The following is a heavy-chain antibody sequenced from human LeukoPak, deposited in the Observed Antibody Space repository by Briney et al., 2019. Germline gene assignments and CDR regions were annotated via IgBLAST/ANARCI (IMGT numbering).Heavy chain of an antibody. D-gene: IGHD6-19*01. CDR3: SKTSAVAGTAVYYFDH. Sequence: PGGSLRLSCAASGFTFKNYLMRWVRQAPGKGLEWVSGISGGAADTYYADSVKGRFTVSRDNSKNTLYLQMNSLRVEDSALYYCSKTSAVAGTAVYYFDHWGRGTLVTVSS. CDR1: GFTFKNYL. J-gene: IGHJ4*02. V-gene: IGHV3-23*01. CDR2: ISGGAADT.